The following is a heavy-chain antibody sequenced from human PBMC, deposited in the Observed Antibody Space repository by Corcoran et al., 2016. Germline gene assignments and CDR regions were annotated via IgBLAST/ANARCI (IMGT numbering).Heavy chain of an antibody. CDR2: IYYSGST. CDR3: ARGLGLFYDYVWGMYYFDY. D-gene: IGHD3-16*01. V-gene: IGHV4-59*01. CDR1: GGSISSYY. Sequence: QVQLQESGPGLVKPSETLSLTCTVSGGSISSYYWSWIRQPPGKGLEWIGYIYYSGSTNYNPSLKSRVTISVDTSKNQFSLKLSSVTAADTAVYYCARGLGLFYDYVWGMYYFDYWGQGTLVTVSS. J-gene: IGHJ4*02.